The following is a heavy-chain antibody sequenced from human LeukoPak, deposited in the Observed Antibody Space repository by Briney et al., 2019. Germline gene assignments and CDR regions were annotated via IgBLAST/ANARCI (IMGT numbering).Heavy chain of an antibody. V-gene: IGHV4-59*12. D-gene: IGHD3-16*02. CDR3: ARGGVYDYVWGSDRYTVFDY. J-gene: IGHJ4*02. CDR1: GGSISGYY. Sequence: SETLSLTCTVSGGSISGYYWSWIRQPPGKGLGSMGFIYYTGSTNSNPSLKSRVTISVATSTNQFSLKLSSLTATATAVYYCARGGVYDYVWGSDRYTVFDYWGEGGIVTVSS. CDR2: IYYTGST.